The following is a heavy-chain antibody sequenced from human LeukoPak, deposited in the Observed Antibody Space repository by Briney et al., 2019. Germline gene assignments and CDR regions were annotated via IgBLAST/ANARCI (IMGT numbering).Heavy chain of an antibody. J-gene: IGHJ3*02. D-gene: IGHD2-2*01. V-gene: IGHV1-2*02. Sequence: APMKGSCQGSGYTLTGYYIHWGRQAPRQGVEWVGWINPQRGGTNYAQKFQGRVTMTRDTSISTAYMELSRLRSDDTAVYYCARDPYLYCSSTSCSRDAFDIWGQGTMVTVSS. CDR1: GYTLTGYY. CDR2: INPQRGGT. CDR3: ARDPYLYCSSTSCSRDAFDI.